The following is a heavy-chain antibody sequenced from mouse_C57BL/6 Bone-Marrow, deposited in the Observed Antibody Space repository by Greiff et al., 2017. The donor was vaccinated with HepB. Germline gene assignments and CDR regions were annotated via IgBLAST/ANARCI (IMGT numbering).Heavy chain of an antibody. J-gene: IGHJ3*01. CDR2: ISYDGSN. CDR3: ARRLYSNSFAY. Sequence: EVKLVESGPGLVKPSQSLSLTCSVTGYSITSGYYWNWIRQFPGNKLEWMGYISYDGSNNYNPSLKNRISITRDTSKNQFFLKLNSVTTEDTATYYCARRLYSNSFAYWGQGTLVTVSA. D-gene: IGHD2-5*01. V-gene: IGHV3-6*01. CDR1: GYSITSGYY.